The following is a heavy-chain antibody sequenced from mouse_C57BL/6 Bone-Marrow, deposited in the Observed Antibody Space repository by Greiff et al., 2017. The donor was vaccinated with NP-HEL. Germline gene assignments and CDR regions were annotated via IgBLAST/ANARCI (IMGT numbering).Heavy chain of an antibody. Sequence: VQLQQSGPGLVQPSQSLSITCTVSGFSLTSYGVHWVRQSPGKGLEWLGVIWSGGSTDYNAAFISRMSISKDNSKSQVFFKMNSLQADDTAIYYCARNPSPINPWYFDVWGTGTTVTVSS. D-gene: IGHD1-1*01. J-gene: IGHJ1*03. CDR2: IWSGGST. CDR1: GFSLTSYG. CDR3: ARNPSPINPWYFDV. V-gene: IGHV2-2*01.